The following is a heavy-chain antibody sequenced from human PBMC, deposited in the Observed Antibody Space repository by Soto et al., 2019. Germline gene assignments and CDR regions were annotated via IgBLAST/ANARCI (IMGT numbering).Heavy chain of an antibody. D-gene: IGHD3-22*01. CDR3: ARDTPPYYYDSSGQSYYYYYGMDV. Sequence: GASVKVSCKASGYAFTSYYMHWVRQAPGQGLEWMGIINPSGGSTSYAQKFQGRVTMTRDTSTSTVYMELSSLRSEDTAVYYCARDTPPYYYDSSGQSYYYYYGMDVWGQGTTVTSP. CDR1: GYAFTSYY. V-gene: IGHV1-46*01. CDR2: INPSGGST. J-gene: IGHJ6*02.